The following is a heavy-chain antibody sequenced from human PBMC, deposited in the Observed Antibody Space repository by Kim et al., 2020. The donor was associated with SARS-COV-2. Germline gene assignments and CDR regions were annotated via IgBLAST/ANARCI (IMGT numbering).Heavy chain of an antibody. CDR1: GFTFSSYS. V-gene: IGHV3-21*01. D-gene: IGHD3-22*01. CDR3: ARGSKYYYDSTSNEAFDI. Sequence: GGSLRLSCAASGFTFSSYSMNWVRQAPGKGLEWVSSISSSSSYIYYADSVKGRFTISRDNAKNSLYLQMNSLRAEDTAVYYCARGSKYYYDSTSNEAFDIWGQGTMFTVSS. CDR2: ISSSSSYI. J-gene: IGHJ3*02.